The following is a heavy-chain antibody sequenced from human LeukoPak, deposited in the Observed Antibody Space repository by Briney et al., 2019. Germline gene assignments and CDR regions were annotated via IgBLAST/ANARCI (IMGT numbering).Heavy chain of an antibody. CDR3: ARALSSLRLYYFDS. V-gene: IGHV1-2*02. J-gene: IGHJ4*02. CDR2: INPNSGGT. D-gene: IGHD6-6*01. Sequence: ASVKVSCKASGYIFTGSYIHWVRQAPGQGLEWMGWINPNSGGTNRAQKFQGRVTLTGDTSTNTAYMELIRLSSNDTAVYYCARALSSLRLYYFDSWGQGTLVTVSS. CDR1: GYIFTGSY.